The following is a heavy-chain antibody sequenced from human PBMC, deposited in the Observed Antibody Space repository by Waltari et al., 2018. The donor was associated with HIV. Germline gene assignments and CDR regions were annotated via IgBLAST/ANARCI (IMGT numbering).Heavy chain of an antibody. V-gene: IGHV3-7*04. CDR1: GFTLRSYW. CDR2: IKQDVSEK. J-gene: IGHJ4*02. CDR3: ARGGFYGSGSKVN. D-gene: IGHD3-10*01. Sequence: VQLVESGGGLVQPGGSLRLSCGASGFTLRSYWLSWVRRAPGKGLEWVANIKQDVSEKYYVDSVNGRFTISRDNAENSLYLQMNSLRAEDTAVYYCARGGFYGSGSKVNWGQGTLVTVSS.